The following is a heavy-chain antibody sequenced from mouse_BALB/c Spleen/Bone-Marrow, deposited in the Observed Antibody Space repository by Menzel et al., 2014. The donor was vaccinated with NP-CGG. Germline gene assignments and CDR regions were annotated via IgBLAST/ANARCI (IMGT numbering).Heavy chain of an antibody. CDR2: IYPGDGST. CDR1: GYTFTSYY. V-gene: IGHV1S56*01. CDR3: ARSQGNYFDY. Sequence: QVQLKHSGPELVKPGASVKMSCKASGYTFTSYYIHWVKQRPGQGLEWIGWIYPGDGSTKYNEKFKGKTTLTADKSSSTAYMLLSSLTSEDSAIYFCARSQGNYFDYWGQGTTLTVSS. J-gene: IGHJ2*01.